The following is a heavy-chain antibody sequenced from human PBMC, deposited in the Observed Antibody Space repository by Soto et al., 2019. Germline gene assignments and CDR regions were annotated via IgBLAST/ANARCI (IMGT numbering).Heavy chain of an antibody. J-gene: IGHJ6*02. CDR1: GGSISSSSYY. D-gene: IGHD6-19*01. CDR3: ARQWLYYYYGMDV. Sequence: SETLSLTCTVSGGSISSSSYYWGWIRQPPGKGLEWIGSIYYSGSTYYNPSLKSRVTISVDTSKNQFSLKLSSVTAADTAVYYCARQWLYYYYGMDVWGQGTTVTVSS. V-gene: IGHV4-39*01. CDR2: IYYSGST.